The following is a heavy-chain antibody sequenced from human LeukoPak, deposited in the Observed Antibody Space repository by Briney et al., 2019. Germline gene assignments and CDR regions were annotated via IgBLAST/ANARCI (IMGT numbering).Heavy chain of an antibody. CDR1: GGSFSGYY. D-gene: IGHD3-10*01. CDR3: ARTLVDYYGSGSYLTYYYYYYMDV. J-gene: IGHJ6*03. V-gene: IGHV4-34*01. CDR2: INHSGST. Sequence: KPSETLSLTCAVYGGSFSGYYWSWIRQPPGKGLEWIGEINHSGSTNYNPSLKSRVTISVDTSKNQFSLKLSSVTAADTAVYYCARTLVDYYGSGSYLTYYYYYYMDVWGKGTTVTVS.